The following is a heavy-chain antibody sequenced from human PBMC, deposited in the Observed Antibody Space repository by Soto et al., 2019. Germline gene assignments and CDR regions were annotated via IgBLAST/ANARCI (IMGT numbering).Heavy chain of an antibody. Sequence: SETLSLTCAVYGGSFSGYYWSWIRQPPGKGLEWIGEINHSGSTNYNPSLKSRVTISVDTSKNQFSLKLSSVTAADTAVYYCARASVASVVFFDYWGQGTQVTVSS. J-gene: IGHJ4*02. CDR2: INHSGST. CDR3: ARASVASVVFFDY. V-gene: IGHV4-34*01. D-gene: IGHD5-12*01. CDR1: GGSFSGYY.